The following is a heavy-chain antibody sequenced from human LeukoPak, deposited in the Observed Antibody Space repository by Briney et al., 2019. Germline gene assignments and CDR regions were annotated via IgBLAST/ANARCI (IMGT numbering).Heavy chain of an antibody. V-gene: IGHV4-39*07. CDR2: IYYSGST. Sequence: SETLSLTCTVSGGSISNSRHYWGWIRQPPGKGLEWIGCIYYSGSTYYNPSLKSRVTISVDTSKNQFSLKLSSVTAADTAMYYCADSSGYYNFDYWGQGSLVTVSS. CDR3: ADSSGYYNFDY. J-gene: IGHJ4*02. CDR1: GGSISNSRHY. D-gene: IGHD3-22*01.